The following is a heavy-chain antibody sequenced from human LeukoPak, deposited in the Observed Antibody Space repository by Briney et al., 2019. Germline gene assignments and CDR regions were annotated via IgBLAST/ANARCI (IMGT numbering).Heavy chain of an antibody. J-gene: IGHJ4*02. CDR1: EFTFSSYE. CDR3: ARGRLGEWLRSMSLFDY. V-gene: IGHV3-48*03. CDR2: ISSSGSTI. D-gene: IGHD5-12*01. Sequence: GGSLRLSCAASEFTFSSYEVNWVRQAPGKGLEWISYISSSGSTIYYADSVKGRFTISRDNAKNSLYLQMNSLRAEDTGVYYCARGRLGEWLRSMSLFDYWGQGTLVTVSS.